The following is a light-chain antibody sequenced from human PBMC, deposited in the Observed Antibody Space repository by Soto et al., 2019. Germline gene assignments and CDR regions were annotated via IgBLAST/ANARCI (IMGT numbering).Light chain of an antibody. V-gene: IGKV3-20*01. J-gene: IGKJ1*01. Sequence: EIVVTQSPGTLSLSPGERATLSCRASQSVSSSYLAWYQQKPGQAPRLLIYGASSRATGIPDRFSGSGSGTDFTLTISRLEPEDFAVYYCQQYGSSLPWTFGQGTKVEIK. CDR2: GAS. CDR1: QSVSSSY. CDR3: QQYGSSLPWT.